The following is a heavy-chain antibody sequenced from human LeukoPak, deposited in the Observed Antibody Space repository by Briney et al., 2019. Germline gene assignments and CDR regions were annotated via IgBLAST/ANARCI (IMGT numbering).Heavy chain of an antibody. J-gene: IGHJ6*03. CDR3: ARNYYGSGRTHYYYYYMDV. CDR2: INPSGGST. D-gene: IGHD3-10*01. CDR1: GYTFTSYY. Sequence: ASVKVSCKASGYTFTSYYMHWVRQAPGQGLEWMGIINPSGGSTSYAQKFQGRVTMTRDMSTSTVYMELSRLRSDDTAVYYCARNYYGSGRTHYYYYYMDVWGKGTTVTVSS. V-gene: IGHV1-46*01.